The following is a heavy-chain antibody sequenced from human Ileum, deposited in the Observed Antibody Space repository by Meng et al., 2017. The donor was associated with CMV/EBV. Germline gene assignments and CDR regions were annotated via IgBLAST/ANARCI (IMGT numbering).Heavy chain of an antibody. CDR2: INSKNDGT. CDR1: GYTFSTFY. Sequence: VEPGAEGQKPGDSWKISCETSGYTFSTFYIHWVRQAPGQGLEWMGWINSKNDGTNYARKFQGRVTMTRETSISTAHMELSGLMSDDTAVYYCVRSSGWSRFDYWGQGTLVTVSS. J-gene: IGHJ4*02. V-gene: IGHV1-2*02. D-gene: IGHD6-19*01. CDR3: VRSSGWSRFDY.